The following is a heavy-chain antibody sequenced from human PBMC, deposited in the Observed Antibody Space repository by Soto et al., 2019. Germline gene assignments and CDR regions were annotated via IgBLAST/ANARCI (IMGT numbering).Heavy chain of an antibody. CDR2: INAGNGNT. V-gene: IGHV1-3*01. Sequence: VKVSCKASGYTFTSYAMHWVRQAPGQRLEWMGWINAGNGNTKYSQKFQGRVTITRDTSASTAYMELSSLRSEDTAVYYCAREGKYCSGGSCSPTGSIDPWGQGTLVTVSS. J-gene: IGHJ5*02. D-gene: IGHD2-15*01. CDR3: AREGKYCSGGSCSPTGSIDP. CDR1: GYTFTSYA.